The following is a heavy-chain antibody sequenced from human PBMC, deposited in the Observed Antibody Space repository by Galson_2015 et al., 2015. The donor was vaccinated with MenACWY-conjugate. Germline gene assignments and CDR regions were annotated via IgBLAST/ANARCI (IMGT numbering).Heavy chain of an antibody. CDR2: ISYDGNNK. CDR1: GFTLSDYA. D-gene: IGHD3-10*01. J-gene: IGHJ4*02. CDR3: ARGALGIRGVIITSAGSLPCVY. V-gene: IGHV3-30-3*01. Sequence: SLRLSCAASGFTLSDYAMHWVRQAPGKGLEWVALISYDGNNKYYADSVKGRFTISTDNSKNTLFLQMNSLRDEDTAVYYCARGALGIRGVIITSAGSLPCVYWGQGTQVTVSS.